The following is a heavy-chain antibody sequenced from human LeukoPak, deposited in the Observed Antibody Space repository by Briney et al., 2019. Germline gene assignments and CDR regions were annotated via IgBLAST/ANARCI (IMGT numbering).Heavy chain of an antibody. CDR2: ISGSGSA. J-gene: IGHJ4*02. CDR3: GREIQAPGKTLEY. CDR1: GFTLSSYA. Sequence: GGSLRLSCAASGFTLSSYAMNWVRQAPGKGLEWVSGISGSGSAYYADSVKGRFSISRDKSKNTVYLQMDSLRGEDTAVYYCGREIQAPGKTLEYWGQGTLVTVSS. V-gene: IGHV3-23*01.